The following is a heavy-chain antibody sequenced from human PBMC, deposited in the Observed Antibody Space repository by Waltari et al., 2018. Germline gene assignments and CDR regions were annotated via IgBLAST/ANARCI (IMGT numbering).Heavy chain of an antibody. J-gene: IGHJ4*02. CDR2: IYHSGSN. CDR3: AREEYGNYVFDY. Sequence: QLQLQESGPGLVKPSETLSLTCTVSGGSISSSSYYWAWIRQPPGKGLEWIGSIYHSGSNYYNPSLKSRVTISVDTSKNQFSLKQSSVTAADTALYYCAREEYGNYVFDYWGQGTLVTVSS. CDR1: GGSISSSSYY. V-gene: IGHV4-39*07. D-gene: IGHD4-4*01.